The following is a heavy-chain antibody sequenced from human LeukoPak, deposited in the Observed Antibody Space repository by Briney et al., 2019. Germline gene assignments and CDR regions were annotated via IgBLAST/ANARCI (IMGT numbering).Heavy chain of an antibody. Sequence: PSETLSLTCTVSGGSISSYYWSWIRQPPGKGLEWIGYVYYSGSTNYNPSLKSRVTISVDTSKKQFSLKLSSVTAADTAVYYCARDLGGSGYGPFDPWGQGTLVTVSS. J-gene: IGHJ5*02. D-gene: IGHD5-12*01. CDR2: VYYSGST. CDR1: GGSISSYY. V-gene: IGHV4-59*01. CDR3: ARDLGGSGYGPFDP.